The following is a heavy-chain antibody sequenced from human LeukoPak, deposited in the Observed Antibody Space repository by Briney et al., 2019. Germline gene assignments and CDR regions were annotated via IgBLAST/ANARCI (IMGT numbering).Heavy chain of an antibody. V-gene: IGHV1-46*01. CDR1: GFTFTNYY. Sequence: ASVKVSCKASGFTFTNYYMHWVRQAPGHGLEWMGLINPSGSSTNYAQKFRGRVTMTRDTSTTTVYMELSSLRSEDTAVYYCAREESGGYFDYGGQGTLVTVSS. J-gene: IGHJ4*02. CDR2: INPSGSST. D-gene: IGHD2-8*02. CDR3: AREESGGYFDY.